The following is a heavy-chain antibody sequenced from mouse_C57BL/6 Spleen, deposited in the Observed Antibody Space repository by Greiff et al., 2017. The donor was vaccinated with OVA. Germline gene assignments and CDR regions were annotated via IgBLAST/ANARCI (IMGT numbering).Heavy chain of an antibody. J-gene: IGHJ3*01. CDR2: ISYDGSN. CDR3: VDGYYGSFAY. D-gene: IGHD2-3*01. CDR1: GYSITSGYY. Sequence: EVQLQQSGPGLVKPSQSLSLTCSVTGYSITSGYYWNWIRQFPGNKLEWMGYISYDGSNNYNPSLKNRISITRDTSKNQFFLKLNSVTTEDTATYYCVDGYYGSFAYWGQGTLVTVSA. V-gene: IGHV3-6*01.